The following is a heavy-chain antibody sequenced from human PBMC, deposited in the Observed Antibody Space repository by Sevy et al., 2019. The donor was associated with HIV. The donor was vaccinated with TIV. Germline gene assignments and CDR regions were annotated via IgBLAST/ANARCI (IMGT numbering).Heavy chain of an antibody. CDR2: ISGSGGST. CDR1: GFTFSSYA. Sequence: GGSLRLSCAASGFTFSSYAMNWVRQAPGKGLEWVSAISGSGGSTYYADSVKGRFTISRDNSKNTLYLQMNSLRAEDTAVYYCAKVYDSSGYYYGVDYWGQGTLVTVSS. D-gene: IGHD3-22*01. V-gene: IGHV3-23*01. J-gene: IGHJ4*02. CDR3: AKVYDSSGYYYGVDY.